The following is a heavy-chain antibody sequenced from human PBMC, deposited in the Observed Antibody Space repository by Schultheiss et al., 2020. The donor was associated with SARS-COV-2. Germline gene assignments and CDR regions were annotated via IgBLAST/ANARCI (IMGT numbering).Heavy chain of an antibody. CDR3: AITNTMVRGVEIDL. Sequence: SETLSLTCAVSGGSISSSNWWSWVRQPPGKGLEWIGEINHSGSTNYNSSLKSRVTISVDTSKNQFSLKLSSVTAADTAVYYCAITNTMVRGVEIDLWGRGTLVTVSS. J-gene: IGHJ2*01. CDR1: GGSISSSNW. V-gene: IGHV4-4*02. D-gene: IGHD3-10*01. CDR2: INHSGST.